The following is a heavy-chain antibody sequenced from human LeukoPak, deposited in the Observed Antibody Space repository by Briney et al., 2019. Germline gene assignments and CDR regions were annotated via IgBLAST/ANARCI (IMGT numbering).Heavy chain of an antibody. CDR3: ARDPWLSDYYYYGMDV. V-gene: IGHV3-53*01. CDR2: IYSGGGT. J-gene: IGHJ6*02. Sequence: GGSLRLSCAASGFTVSSNYMSWVRQAPGKGLEWVSVIYSGGGTYYADSVKGRFTISRDNSKNTLYLQMNSLRAEDTAVYYCARDPWLSDYYYYGMDVWGQGTAVTVSS. D-gene: IGHD5-12*01. CDR1: GFTVSSNY.